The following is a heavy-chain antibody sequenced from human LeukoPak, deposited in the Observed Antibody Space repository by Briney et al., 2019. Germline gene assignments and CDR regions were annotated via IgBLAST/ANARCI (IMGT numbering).Heavy chain of an antibody. J-gene: IGHJ4*02. CDR2: IIPVVSIA. V-gene: IGHV1-69*02. D-gene: IGHD2-2*01. Sequence: SVKVSCNASGGTFNSYSIHWVRQAPGQGLQWMGRIIPVVSIATYAQKFEDRVTISADRSTSTAYLELSSLTPEETAIYYCAARGHCRSTTCVMTGDLFDYWGQGTLITVS. CDR1: GGTFNSYS. CDR3: AARGHCRSTTCVMTGDLFDY.